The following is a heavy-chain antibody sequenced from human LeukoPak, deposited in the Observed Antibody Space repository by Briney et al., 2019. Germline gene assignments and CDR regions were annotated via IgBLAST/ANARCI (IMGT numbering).Heavy chain of an antibody. V-gene: IGHV3-30*02. CDR3: AGWDYQHEPHFDH. J-gene: IGHJ4*02. D-gene: IGHD1-7*01. CDR1: GFTFSSYG. CDR2: IRYDGSNK. Sequence: GGSLRLSCAASGFTFSSYGMHWVRQAPGKGLEWVAFIRYDGSNKYYADSVKGRFTISRDNAKNTLYLQMNSLRAEDTAVYYCAGWDYQHEPHFDHWGQGTLVTVSS.